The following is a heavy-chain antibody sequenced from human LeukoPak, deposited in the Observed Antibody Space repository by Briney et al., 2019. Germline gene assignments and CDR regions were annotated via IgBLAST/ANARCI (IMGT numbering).Heavy chain of an antibody. Sequence: GASVKVSCKASGYTFTIYGISWVRQAPGQGLEWMGWISAYNGNTNYAQKLQGRVTMTTDTSTSTAYMELRSLRSDDTAVYYCAKTVQYYDILTGYYYFDYWGQGTLVTVSS. J-gene: IGHJ4*02. V-gene: IGHV1-18*01. CDR1: GYTFTIYG. D-gene: IGHD3-9*01. CDR2: ISAYNGNT. CDR3: AKTVQYYDILTGYYYFDY.